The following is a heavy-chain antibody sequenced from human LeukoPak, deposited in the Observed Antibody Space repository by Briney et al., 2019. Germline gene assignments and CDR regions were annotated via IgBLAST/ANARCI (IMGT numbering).Heavy chain of an antibody. CDR3: ARDNIRWELSRYYYYGMDV. CDR2: ISYDGSDK. Sequence: PGGSLRLSCAASGFTFSSYAMHWVRQAAGKGLEWVAVISYDGSDKYYADSVKGRFTISRDNSKNTLYLQMNSLRAEDTAVYYCARDNIRWELSRYYYYGMDVWGQGTTVTVSS. CDR1: GFTFSSYA. J-gene: IGHJ6*02. D-gene: IGHD1-26*01. V-gene: IGHV3-30*14.